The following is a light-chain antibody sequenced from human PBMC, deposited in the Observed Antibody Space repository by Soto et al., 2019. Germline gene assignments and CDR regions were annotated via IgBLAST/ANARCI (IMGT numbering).Light chain of an antibody. V-gene: IGKV3-15*01. J-gene: IGKJ2*01. CDR3: QHYNYWPPYT. CDR1: QTVSSN. Sequence: EIVMTQSPATLSVSPGERATLSCRASQTVSSNLAWYQQKPGQAPRLLIYGASTRATGIPARFSGSGSGTEFTLTISGLQSEDFAVYYCQHYNYWPPYTFGQGTKLEIK. CDR2: GAS.